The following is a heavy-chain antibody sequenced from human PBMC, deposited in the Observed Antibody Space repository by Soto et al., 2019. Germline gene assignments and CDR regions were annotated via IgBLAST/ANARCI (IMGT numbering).Heavy chain of an antibody. CDR3: ASYDYYGSGIDY. J-gene: IGHJ4*02. Sequence: GGSLRLSCAASGFTDSSSHMTWVRQAPGKGLEWVSLIYSGGNAYYADSVKGRFTISRDKSKNTLYLQMNSLRAEDTAVYYCASYDYYGSGIDYWGQGTLVTVSS. D-gene: IGHD3-10*01. CDR2: IYSGGNA. V-gene: IGHV3-53*01. CDR1: GFTDSSSH.